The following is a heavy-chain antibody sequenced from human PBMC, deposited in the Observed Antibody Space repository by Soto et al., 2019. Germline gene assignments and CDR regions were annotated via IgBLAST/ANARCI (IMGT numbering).Heavy chain of an antibody. CDR1: GFTFSRYA. CDR3: ARVGDSGVVVDARHYFDY. J-gene: IGHJ4*02. CDR2: ITSSGGST. D-gene: IGHD2-15*01. Sequence: GGSLRLSCAASGFTFSRYAMSWVRQAPGKGLEWVSAITSSGGSTFYADSVKGRFTISRDNCNNTLYLQMNSLRAEDTAVYYCARVGDSGVVVDARHYFDYWGQGTLVTVSS. V-gene: IGHV3-23*01.